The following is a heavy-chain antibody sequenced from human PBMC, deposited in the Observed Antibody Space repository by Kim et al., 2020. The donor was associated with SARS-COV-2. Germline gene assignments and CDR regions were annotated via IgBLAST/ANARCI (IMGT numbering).Heavy chain of an antibody. CDR3: ALGAN. J-gene: IGHJ4*02. Sequence: GGSLRLSCIASGFTVGDNYMSWVRQSPVRGLEWVSVLYSNGGTSYADSVRVRFTFSSDNSNNAIYRQMNSLRVGDTAVYYCALGANRGQGTLVTVSS. D-gene: IGHD3-10*01. V-gene: IGHV3-53*01. CDR2: LYSNGGT. CDR1: GFTVGDNY.